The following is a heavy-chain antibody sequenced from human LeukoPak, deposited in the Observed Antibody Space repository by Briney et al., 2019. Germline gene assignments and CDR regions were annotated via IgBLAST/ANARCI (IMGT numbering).Heavy chain of an antibody. Sequence: GGSLRLSCTASGFTFSSYGMHWVRQVPGKGLEWVAFIRFDGSDKYYADSVKGRFTISRDNSKNTLYLQMNSLRAEDTAMYYCAKVSLNMVNDAFDIWGQGTMVSVSS. J-gene: IGHJ3*02. D-gene: IGHD4/OR15-4a*01. CDR3: AKVSLNMVNDAFDI. CDR1: GFTFSSYG. V-gene: IGHV3-30*02. CDR2: IRFDGSDK.